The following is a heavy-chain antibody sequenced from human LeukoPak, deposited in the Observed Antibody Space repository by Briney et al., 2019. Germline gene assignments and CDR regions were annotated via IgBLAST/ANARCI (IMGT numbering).Heavy chain of an antibody. CDR2: IYHSGST. CDR1: GYSISSGYY. D-gene: IGHD1-26*01. J-gene: IGHJ4*02. CDR3: AREYRGSYSTDY. V-gene: IGHV4-38-2*02. Sequence: SETLSLTCTVSGYSISSGYYWGWIRQPPGKGLEWIGSIYHSGSTYYNPSLKSRVTISVDTSKNQFSLKLSSVTAADTAVYYCAREYRGSYSTDYWGQGTLVTVSS.